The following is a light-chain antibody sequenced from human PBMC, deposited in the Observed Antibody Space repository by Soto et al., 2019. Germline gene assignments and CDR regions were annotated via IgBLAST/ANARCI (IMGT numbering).Light chain of an antibody. J-gene: IGKJ1*01. Sequence: EIVWTKSPGTLSLSPGERATLSCRARQSVRDRYLAWYQQKPAQAPSLLIYDTSTRATGVPDRFSGSGSATDFALTISRVEPEDFAIYFCQQYGSSPGTFGQGTKVEI. CDR2: DTS. CDR1: QSVRDRY. CDR3: QQYGSSPGT. V-gene: IGKV3-20*01.